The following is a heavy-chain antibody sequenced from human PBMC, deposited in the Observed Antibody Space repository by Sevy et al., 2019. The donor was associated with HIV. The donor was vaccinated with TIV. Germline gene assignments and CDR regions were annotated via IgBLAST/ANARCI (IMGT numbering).Heavy chain of an antibody. CDR3: AHGTFGRFES. Sequence: GGSLRLSCAASGFTFSANWMNWVRQAPGKGLEWVANIKGDGSDKHYVDSVEGRLTISRDNAKNLLYRQMNSLRVEDTAVYYCAHGTFGRFESWGQGTLVTVSS. V-gene: IGHV3-7*01. CDR2: IKGDGSDK. D-gene: IGHD3-16*01. J-gene: IGHJ4*02. CDR1: GFTFSANW.